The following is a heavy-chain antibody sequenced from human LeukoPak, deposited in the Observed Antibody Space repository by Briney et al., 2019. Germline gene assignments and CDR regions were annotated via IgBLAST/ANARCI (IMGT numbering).Heavy chain of an antibody. CDR1: GFTFDDYG. V-gene: IGHV3-20*04. CDR2: INWNGGST. J-gene: IGHJ4*02. Sequence: GGSLRLSCAASGFTFDDYGMSWVRQAPGKGLEWVSGINWNGGSTGYADSVKGRFTISRDNAKNSLYLQMNSLRAEDTALCYCARGLRGYDYGDYWGQGTLVTVSS. D-gene: IGHD2-15*01. CDR3: ARGLRGYDYGDY.